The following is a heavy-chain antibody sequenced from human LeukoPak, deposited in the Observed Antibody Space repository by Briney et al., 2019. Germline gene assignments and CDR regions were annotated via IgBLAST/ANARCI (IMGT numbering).Heavy chain of an antibody. V-gene: IGHV4-34*01. CDR1: GGSFSGYY. D-gene: IGHD5-24*01. CDR3: ARVRRMATILILRNFDC. J-gene: IGHJ4*02. CDR2: INHDGST. Sequence: MPSETLSLTCAVYGGSFSGYYWSWIRQPPGKGLEWLGEINHDGSTNYNPSLKSRDTISVDPSKNKFSLKLSSVAAADTAVYYCARVRRMATILILRNFDCWGQGTLVTVAS.